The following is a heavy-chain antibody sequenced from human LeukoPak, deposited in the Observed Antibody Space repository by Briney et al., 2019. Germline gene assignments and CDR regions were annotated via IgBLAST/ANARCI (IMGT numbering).Heavy chain of an antibody. CDR3: ARETTYYYDSWKND. CDR2: IYTSGST. D-gene: IGHD3-22*01. V-gene: IGHV4-61*02. CDR1: GGSISSGSYY. J-gene: IGHJ4*02. Sequence: PSQTLSLTCTVSGGSISSGSYYWSWIRQPAGKGLEWIGRIYTSGSTNYNPSLKSRVTISVDTSKNQFSLKLSSVTAADTAVYYCARETTYYYDSWKNDSDQGTLVTVSS.